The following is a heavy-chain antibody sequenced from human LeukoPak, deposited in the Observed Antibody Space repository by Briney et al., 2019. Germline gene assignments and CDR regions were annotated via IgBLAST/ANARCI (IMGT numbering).Heavy chain of an antibody. CDR3: ARGDFDC. Sequence: GGSLRLSCAASGFTFSSYSMNWVRQAPGKGLEWVSSISSSGSYIYYADSVKGRLTISRDNAKNSLYLQMNSLRAEDTAVYYCARGDFDCWGQGTLVTVSS. J-gene: IGHJ4*02. CDR1: GFTFSSYS. V-gene: IGHV3-21*04. CDR2: ISSSGSYI.